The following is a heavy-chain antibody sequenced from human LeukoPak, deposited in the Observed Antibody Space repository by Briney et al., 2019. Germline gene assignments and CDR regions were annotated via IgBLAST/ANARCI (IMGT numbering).Heavy chain of an antibody. Sequence: GGFLRLYCAASGFTFNTYWMSWVRQAPGKGLEWLANIKEDGTREYYVESVKGRFTISKDNAKTSLYLQVNSLRAEDTAVYYCARDTKAGYFDLWGQGTLVTVSS. V-gene: IGHV3-7*01. J-gene: IGHJ4*02. CDR1: GFTFNTYW. CDR3: ARDTKAGYFDL. CDR2: IKEDGTRE.